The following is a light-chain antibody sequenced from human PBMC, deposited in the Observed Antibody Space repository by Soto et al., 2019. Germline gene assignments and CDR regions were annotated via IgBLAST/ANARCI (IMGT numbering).Light chain of an antibody. CDR2: GAS. CDR3: QQYHTSPIT. Sequence: LTESPATLSETAGARGTVSCRSSQSININLAWYQQKPGQAPRLLIYGASTRATGLPARFSGSRSGTEFTLIISSLQSEDSAAYYCQQYHTSPITFSQGTRLE. J-gene: IGKJ5*01. CDR1: QSININ. V-gene: IGKV3-15*01.